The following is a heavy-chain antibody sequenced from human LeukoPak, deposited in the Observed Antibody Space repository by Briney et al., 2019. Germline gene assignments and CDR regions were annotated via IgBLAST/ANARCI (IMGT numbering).Heavy chain of an antibody. CDR2: IRYDGSNK. D-gene: IGHD2-21*01. CDR1: GCILRNYG. V-gene: IGHV3-30*02. Sequence: GGSLRLSCAATGCILRNYGMHGLGQAPGKGLEWVAFIRYDGSNKYYADSVKGRFTISRDNSKNTLYLQMNSQRVEDKGVNCDAKASYYCGGYARWGAFDIWGQGTMVTVSS. CDR3: AKASYYCGGYARWGAFDI. J-gene: IGHJ3*02.